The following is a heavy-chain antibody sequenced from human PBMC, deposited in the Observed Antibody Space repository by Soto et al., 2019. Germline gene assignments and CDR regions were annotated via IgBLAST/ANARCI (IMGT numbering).Heavy chain of an antibody. V-gene: IGHV3-30*18. Sequence: GGSLRLSCAASGFTFSSYGMHWVRQAPGKGLEWVAVISYDGSNKYYADSVKGRFTISRDNSKNTLYLQMNSLRAEDTAVYYCAKARQVPDSSSWSHLPPPWYYYYYMDVWGKGTTVTVSS. J-gene: IGHJ6*03. CDR3: AKARQVPDSSSWSHLPPPWYYYYYMDV. CDR1: GFTFSSYG. CDR2: ISYDGSNK. D-gene: IGHD6-13*01.